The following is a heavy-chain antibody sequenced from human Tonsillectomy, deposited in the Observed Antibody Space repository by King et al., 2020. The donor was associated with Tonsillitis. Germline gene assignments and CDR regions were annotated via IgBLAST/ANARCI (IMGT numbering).Heavy chain of an antibody. J-gene: IGHJ3*02. CDR2: ISGSGGST. V-gene: IGHV3-23*04. CDR3: AKFRNFWSGYYKTRAFDI. D-gene: IGHD3-3*01. CDR1: GFTFSSYA. Sequence: VQLVESGGGLVQPGGSLRLSCAASGFTFSSYAMSWVRQAPGKGLEWVSAISGSGGSTYYADSVKGRFTISRGNSKNTLYLQMNSLRAEDTAVYYCAKFRNFWSGYYKTRAFDIWGQGTMVTVSS.